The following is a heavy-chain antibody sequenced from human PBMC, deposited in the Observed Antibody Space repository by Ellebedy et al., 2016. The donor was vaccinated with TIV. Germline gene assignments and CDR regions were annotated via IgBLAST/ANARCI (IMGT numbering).Heavy chain of an antibody. CDR1: GGSLSDYPYY. V-gene: IGHV4-39*01. D-gene: IGHD3/OR15-3a*01. CDR2: VYYGGNT. Sequence: SETLSLTCTVSGGSLSDYPYYWGWIRQSPGKGLEWIGTVYYGGNTYYNPSLKTRATISVDTSMNRFSLDLNSVTAADTAVYYCARNVLIFTFDKWYSDLWGRGTLVTVSS. J-gene: IGHJ2*01. CDR3: ARNVLIFTFDKWYSDL.